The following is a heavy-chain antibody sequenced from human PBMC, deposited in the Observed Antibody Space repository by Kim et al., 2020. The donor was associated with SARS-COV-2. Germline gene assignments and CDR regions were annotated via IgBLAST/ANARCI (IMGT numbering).Heavy chain of an antibody. D-gene: IGHD3-16*01. Sequence: ASVKVSCKASGYTFTSYGISWVRQAPGQGLEWMGWISAYNGNTNYAQKLQGRVTMTTDTSTSTAYMELRSLRSDDTAVYYCARGGPYDYVWGSFFPLGNYYYGMDVWGQGTTVTVSS. CDR2: ISAYNGNT. J-gene: IGHJ6*02. V-gene: IGHV1-18*01. CDR3: ARGGPYDYVWGSFFPLGNYYYGMDV. CDR1: GYTFTSYG.